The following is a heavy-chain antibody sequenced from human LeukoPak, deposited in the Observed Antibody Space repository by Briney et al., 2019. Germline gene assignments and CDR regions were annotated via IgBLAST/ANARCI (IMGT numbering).Heavy chain of an antibody. CDR1: GFTFSSYA. J-gene: IGHJ3*02. CDR2: ISYDGSNK. V-gene: IGHV3-30*18. CDR3: AKVIGVFNQNDAFDI. Sequence: GGSLRLSCAASGFTFSSYAMSWVRQAPGKGLEWVAVISYDGSNKYYADSVKGRFTISRDNSKNTLYLQMNSLRAEDTAVYYCAKVIGVFNQNDAFDIWGQGTMVTVSS. D-gene: IGHD2-8*01.